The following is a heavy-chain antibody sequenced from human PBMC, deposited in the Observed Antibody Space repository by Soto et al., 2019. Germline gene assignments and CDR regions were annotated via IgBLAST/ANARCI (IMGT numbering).Heavy chain of an antibody. D-gene: IGHD3-9*01. CDR2: IYYSGST. CDR3: ARVPLYYDSLTGYSAADAFDI. J-gene: IGHJ3*02. Sequence: PSECLSLACTACGGCISSSSYYWSWNSQPPGKGLEWIGSIYYSGSTNYNPSLKSRVTISVDTSKNQFSLKLSSVTAVDTAVYYCARVPLYYDSLTGYSAADAFDIWGQGTMVTGSS. V-gene: IGHV4-39*07. CDR1: GGCISSSSYY.